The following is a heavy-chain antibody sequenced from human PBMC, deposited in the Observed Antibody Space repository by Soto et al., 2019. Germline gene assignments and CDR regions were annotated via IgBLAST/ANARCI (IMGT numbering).Heavy chain of an antibody. J-gene: IGHJ6*02. D-gene: IGHD5-18*01. Sequence: GGSLRLSCVASGFTFSSYGMHWVRQAPGKGLEWVALISYDGSNKYYADSVKGRFTISRDNSKNTLYLQMNSLRAEDTAVYYCANGYSLGRVYYYYYYGMDVWGQGTTVTVSS. CDR3: ANGYSLGRVYYYYYYGMDV. V-gene: IGHV3-30*18. CDR2: ISYDGSNK. CDR1: GFTFSSYG.